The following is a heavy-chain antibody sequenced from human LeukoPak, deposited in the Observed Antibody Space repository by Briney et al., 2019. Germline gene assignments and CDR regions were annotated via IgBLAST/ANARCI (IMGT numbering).Heavy chain of an antibody. CDR2: MNSNTGNT. Sequence: ASVKVSCKASGFTLTNFDIDWVRQANGQGLEWMGWMNSNTGNTGYAQEFQGRVTMTRDTSIGTAYMELTNLRSEDTAVYYCARGRRGSSGPWSWYLDLWGRGTLVTASS. V-gene: IGHV1-8*01. J-gene: IGHJ2*01. CDR1: GFTLTNFD. CDR3: ARGRRGSSGPWSWYLDL. D-gene: IGHD3-22*01.